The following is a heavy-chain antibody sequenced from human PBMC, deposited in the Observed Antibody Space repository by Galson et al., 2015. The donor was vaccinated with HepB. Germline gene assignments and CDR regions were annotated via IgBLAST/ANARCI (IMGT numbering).Heavy chain of an antibody. CDR1: GFTFSSYS. Sequence: SLRLSCAASGFTFSSYSMNWVRQAPGKGLEWVSCISSSGSTIYYADSVKGRFTISRDNAKNSLYLQMNSLRAEDTAVYYCARRYSGYFDHWGRGTLVTVSS. J-gene: IGHJ4*02. V-gene: IGHV3-48*01. CDR3: ARRYSGYFDH. CDR2: ISSSGSTI. D-gene: IGHD5-12*01.